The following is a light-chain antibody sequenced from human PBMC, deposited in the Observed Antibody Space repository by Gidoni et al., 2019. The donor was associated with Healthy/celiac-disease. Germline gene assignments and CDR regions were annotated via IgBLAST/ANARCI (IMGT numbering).Light chain of an antibody. CDR2: KAS. CDR1: QIISSW. V-gene: IGKV1-5*03. J-gene: IGKJ2*01. CDR3: QQYNSRYT. Sequence: DIQMTQSPSTLSASVGERVTIPCRASQIISSWLAWYQQKPGKAPKLLTYKASSLESGVPSRFSGSGSGTEFTLTISSLQPDDFATYYCQQYNSRYTFGQGTKLEIK.